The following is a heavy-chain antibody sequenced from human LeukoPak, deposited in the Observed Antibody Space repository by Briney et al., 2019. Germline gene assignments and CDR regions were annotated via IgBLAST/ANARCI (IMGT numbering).Heavy chain of an antibody. Sequence: SETLSLTCTVSGGPMRSYYWSWIRQPPGKGLELIGYVYYSGTANYNPSLESRVTILVDTSKNQFSLNLSSVTAADTAVYYCARTKSGWYYSDYWGQGTLVSVSS. J-gene: IGHJ4*02. CDR3: ARTKSGWYYSDY. CDR2: VYYSGTA. V-gene: IGHV4-59*08. CDR1: GGPMRSYY. D-gene: IGHD6-19*01.